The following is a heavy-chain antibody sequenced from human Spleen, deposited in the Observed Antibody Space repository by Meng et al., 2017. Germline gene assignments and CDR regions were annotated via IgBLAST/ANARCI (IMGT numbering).Heavy chain of an antibody. D-gene: IGHD3-3*01. V-gene: IGHV3-9*01. J-gene: IGHJ4*02. CDR3: AKASRVFFFDY. CDR1: GFTFDDYD. CDR2: ISWNSGSI. Sequence: LSLTCAASGFTFDDYDMHWVRLVPGKGLEWVSGISWNSGSIGYADSVKGRFTISRDNAKDSLFLQMNSLRPEDTALYYCAKASRVFFFDYWGQGTLVTVSS.